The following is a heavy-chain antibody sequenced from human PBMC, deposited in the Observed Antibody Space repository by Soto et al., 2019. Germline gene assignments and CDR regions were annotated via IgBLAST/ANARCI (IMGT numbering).Heavy chain of an antibody. Sequence: QITLKESGPTLVKPTQTLTLTCTFSGFSLSTSGVGVGWIRQPPGKALEWLALIYWDDDKSYSPSLNSRLTITQDTSKNQVVLTMTNMDTVATATYYGAHRPSYCSGGSCYSGFDYWCQGTLVTVSS. V-gene: IGHV2-5*02. CDR1: GFSLSTSGVG. CDR2: IYWDDDK. CDR3: AHRPSYCSGGSCYSGFDY. J-gene: IGHJ4*02. D-gene: IGHD2-15*01.